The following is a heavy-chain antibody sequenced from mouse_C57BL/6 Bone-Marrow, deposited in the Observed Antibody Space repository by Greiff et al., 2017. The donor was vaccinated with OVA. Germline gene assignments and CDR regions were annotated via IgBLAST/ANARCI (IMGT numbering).Heavy chain of an antibody. Sequence: EVKVVESGGGLVKPGGSLKLSCAASGFTFSSYTMSWVRQTPEKRLEWVATISGGGGNTYYPDSVKGRFTISRDNAKNTLYLQMSSLRSEDTALYYCARQIYYGNSWFAYWGQGTLVTVSA. CDR2: ISGGGGNT. V-gene: IGHV5-9*01. CDR1: GFTFSSYT. D-gene: IGHD2-1*01. CDR3: ARQIYYGNSWFAY. J-gene: IGHJ3*01.